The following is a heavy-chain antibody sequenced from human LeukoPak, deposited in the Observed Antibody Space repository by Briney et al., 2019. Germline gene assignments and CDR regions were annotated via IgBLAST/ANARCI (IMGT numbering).Heavy chain of an antibody. D-gene: IGHD6-13*01. V-gene: IGHV4-59*01. CDR2: IYYSGST. J-gene: IGHJ5*02. CDR3: ASNAGYSSSWFSFDP. Sequence: SETLSLTCTVSGGSISSYYWSWIRQPPGKGLEWIGYIYYSGSTNYNPSLKSRVTISVDTSKNQFSLKLSSVTAADTAVYYCASNAGYSSSWFSFDPWGQGTLVTVSS. CDR1: GGSISSYY.